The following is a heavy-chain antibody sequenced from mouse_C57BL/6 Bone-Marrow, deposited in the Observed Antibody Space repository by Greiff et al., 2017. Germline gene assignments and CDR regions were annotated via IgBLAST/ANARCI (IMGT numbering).Heavy chain of an antibody. CDR2: IHPNSGST. CDR1: GYTFTSYW. Sequence: QVQLQQPGAELVKPGASVKLSCKASGYTFTSYWMPWVKQRPGQGLEWIGMIHPNSGSTNYNENFKSKATLTVDKSARTAYMKLSSLASEDSAVYYCRVRKNYWGQGTTLTVSS. J-gene: IGHJ2*01. CDR3: RVRKNY. V-gene: IGHV1-64*01. D-gene: IGHD2-14*01.